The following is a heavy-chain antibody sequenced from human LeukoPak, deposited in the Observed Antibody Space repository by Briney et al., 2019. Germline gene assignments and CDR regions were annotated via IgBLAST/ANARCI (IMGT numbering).Heavy chain of an antibody. CDR1: GFTVSSNY. V-gene: IGHV3-53*01. Sequence: GGSLRLSCEASGFTVSSNYMSWVRQAPGKGLEWVSVIYSGGSTYYADSVKGRFTISRDNSKNTLYLQMNSLRAEDTAVYYCARLDYDFWSGYSRYYFDYWGQGTLVTVSS. D-gene: IGHD3-3*01. J-gene: IGHJ4*02. CDR2: IYSGGST. CDR3: ARLDYDFWSGYSRYYFDY.